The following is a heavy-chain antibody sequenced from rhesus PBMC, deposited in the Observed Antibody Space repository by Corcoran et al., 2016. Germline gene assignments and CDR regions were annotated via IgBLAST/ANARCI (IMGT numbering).Heavy chain of an antibody. D-gene: IGHD4-23*01. Sequence: EVQLVETGGGLVQPGGSLKLSCAASGFTFSSYGMSWVRQAPEKGLEWVSAINSDGGSTYYADSVKGRFTISRDNSKNTLSLQMNSLRAEDTAVYYCAKDPVNTVTPLDYWGQGVLVTVSS. CDR2: INSDGGST. CDR3: AKDPVNTVTPLDY. CDR1: GFTFSSYG. V-gene: IGHV3S5*01. J-gene: IGHJ4*01.